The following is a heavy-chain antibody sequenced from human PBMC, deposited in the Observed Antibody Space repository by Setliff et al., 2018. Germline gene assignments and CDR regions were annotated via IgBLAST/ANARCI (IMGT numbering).Heavy chain of an antibody. CDR1: GFTFRDYG. Sequence: PGGSLRLSCAASGFTFRDYGMNWVRQVPGKGLEWVSGTNWNGDDISYADSVRGRFTISRDNARNSLHLQMNDVRREDAALYYCVKDMAGSYFDGRFDYWGPGTLVTVSS. D-gene: IGHD1-26*01. V-gene: IGHV3-20*04. CDR3: VKDMAGSYFDGRFDY. CDR2: TNWNGDDI. J-gene: IGHJ4*02.